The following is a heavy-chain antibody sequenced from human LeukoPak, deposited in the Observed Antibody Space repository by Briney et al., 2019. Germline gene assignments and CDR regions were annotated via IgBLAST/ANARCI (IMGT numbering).Heavy chain of an antibody. J-gene: IGHJ4*02. D-gene: IGHD3-16*02. CDR2: ISGDGGST. Sequence: PGGSLRLSCAASGFTFDDYAMHWVRQAPGKGLELVSLISGDGGSTYYADSVKGRFTISRDNSKNSLYLQMNSLRTEDTALYYCAKDLGDYVWGSYRPPPGFFDYWGQGTLVTVSS. CDR1: GFTFDDYA. CDR3: AKDLGDYVWGSYRPPPGFFDY. V-gene: IGHV3-43*02.